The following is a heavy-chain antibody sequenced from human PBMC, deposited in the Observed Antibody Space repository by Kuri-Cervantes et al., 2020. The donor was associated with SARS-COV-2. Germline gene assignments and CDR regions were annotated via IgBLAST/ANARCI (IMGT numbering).Heavy chain of an antibody. CDR1: TFTFNNYA. CDR2: ISVPGGDT. J-gene: IGHJ4*02. D-gene: IGHD3-16*01. CDR3: ATVYTMGDSLD. V-gene: IGHV3-23*01. Sequence: GESLKISCAASTFTFNNYALIWVRQAPGKGLEWVSSISVPGGDTNYADSVKGRFTISRDNSKDTLYLQMNSLRAEDTAVYYCATVYTMGDSLDWGQGTLVTVSS.